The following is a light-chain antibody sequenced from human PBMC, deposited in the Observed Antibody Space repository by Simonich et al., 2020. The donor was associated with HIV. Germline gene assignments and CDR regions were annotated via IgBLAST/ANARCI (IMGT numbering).Light chain of an antibody. V-gene: IGKV3-15*01. Sequence: EIVMTQSPATLSVSPGERATLSCRASQSVSSNLAWYLQKPGQAPRLLIYGASTRATVIPARFSGSGSGTEFTLTISSLQSEDFAVYYCQQYNNWPPWTFGQGTKVEIK. CDR2: GAS. CDR1: QSVSSN. J-gene: IGKJ1*01. CDR3: QQYNNWPPWT.